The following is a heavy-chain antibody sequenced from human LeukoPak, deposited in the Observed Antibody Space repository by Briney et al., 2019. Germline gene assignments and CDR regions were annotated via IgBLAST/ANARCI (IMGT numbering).Heavy chain of an antibody. J-gene: IGHJ5*01. CDR3: ARGPGSGSYYAWFDS. Sequence: SETLSLTCAVYDGSLNNYYWNWIRQPPGKGLEWIGEINHSGETYYNPSLKSRVTISVDTSKNQISLSVSSVTAADTAVYFCARGPGSGSYYAWFDSWGQGTLATVSS. V-gene: IGHV4-34*01. CDR2: INHSGET. D-gene: IGHD1-26*01. CDR1: DGSLNNYY.